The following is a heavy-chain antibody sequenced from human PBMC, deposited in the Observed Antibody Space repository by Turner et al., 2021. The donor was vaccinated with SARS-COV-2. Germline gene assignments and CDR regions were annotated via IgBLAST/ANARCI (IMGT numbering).Heavy chain of an antibody. Sequence: QVQLVESGGGVVQPGRSLRLSCAASGFTFSSYAMHWVRQAPGKGLEWVSVIYSGGSTFYADSVKGRFTISRDNSKNTLYLQMNSLRAEDTAVYYCARDLGGLRFDYWGQGTLVTVSS. V-gene: IGHV3-NL1*01. D-gene: IGHD2-15*01. J-gene: IGHJ4*02. CDR1: GFTFSSYA. CDR3: ARDLGGLRFDY. CDR2: IYSGGST.